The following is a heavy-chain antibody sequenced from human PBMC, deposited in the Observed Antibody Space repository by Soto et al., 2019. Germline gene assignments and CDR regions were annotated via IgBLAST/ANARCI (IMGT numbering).Heavy chain of an antibody. J-gene: IGHJ4*02. CDR1: GFSFGSYA. CDR3: ARWSYLDY. V-gene: IGHV3-23*01. D-gene: IGHD3-3*01. CDR2: ISCSDGKT. Sequence: GGSLRLSGAASGFSFGSYALSWVRQAPRKGLEWVSTISCSDGKTFYADSVKGRFSISRDTSQNTLYLQMNSLRADDTAIYYCARWSYLDYWGQGPRVTVSS.